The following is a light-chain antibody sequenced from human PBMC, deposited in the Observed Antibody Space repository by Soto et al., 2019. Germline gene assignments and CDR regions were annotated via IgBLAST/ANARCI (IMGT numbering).Light chain of an antibody. V-gene: IGKV3-15*01. Sequence: MVMTQSPATLSVSPGERATLSCRASQNVNSNLAWYQQKPGQAPRLLIYGASTRATGIPARFSGSGSGTEFTLTISSLQSEDFAVYYCQQYNEWPLTFGPGTKVDIK. J-gene: IGKJ3*01. CDR1: QNVNSN. CDR3: QQYNEWPLT. CDR2: GAS.